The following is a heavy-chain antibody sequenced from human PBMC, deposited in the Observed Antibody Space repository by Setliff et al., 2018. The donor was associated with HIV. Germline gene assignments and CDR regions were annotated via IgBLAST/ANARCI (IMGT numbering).Heavy chain of an antibody. CDR3: AREAYRLPWIDN. Sequence: PGGSLRLSCAASGFTFSSHWMSWVRQAPGKGLEWVANIKQGESEEWYADSVKGRFTISRDNTKNSLYLQINSLSAEDTAVYYCAREAYRLPWIDNWGQGTLVTVSS. J-gene: IGHJ4*02. CDR1: GFTFSSHW. CDR2: IKQGESEE. D-gene: IGHD1-1*01. V-gene: IGHV3-7*03.